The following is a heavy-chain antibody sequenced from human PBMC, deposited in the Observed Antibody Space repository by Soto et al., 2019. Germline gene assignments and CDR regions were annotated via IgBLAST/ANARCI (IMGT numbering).Heavy chain of an antibody. D-gene: IGHD2-2*01. CDR3: ARDVSSIGYCSSTSCPGFDT. V-gene: IGHV1-18*04. CDR2: ISAYNGNT. J-gene: IGHJ5*02. Sequence: GASVKVSCKASGYTFTSYGISWVRQAPGQGLEWMGWISAYNGNTNYAQKLQGRVTLTTDTSTSTAYMELRSLRSDDTAVYYCARDVSSIGYCSSTSCPGFDTCGLGTLVTVSS. CDR1: GYTFTSYG.